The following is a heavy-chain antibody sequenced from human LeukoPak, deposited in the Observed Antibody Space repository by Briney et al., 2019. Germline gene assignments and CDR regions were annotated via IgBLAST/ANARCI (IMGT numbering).Heavy chain of an antibody. J-gene: IGHJ6*03. CDR3: AREGGLRLSYYYYMDV. Sequence: GGSLRLSCAASGFTFSSYSMNWVRQAPGKGLEWVSYISSSSSTIYYADSVKGRFTISRDNAKNSLYLQMNSLRAEDTAVYYCAREGGLRLSYYYYMDVWGKGTTVTVSS. CDR2: ISSSSSTI. V-gene: IGHV3-48*04. CDR1: GFTFSSYS. D-gene: IGHD4-17*01.